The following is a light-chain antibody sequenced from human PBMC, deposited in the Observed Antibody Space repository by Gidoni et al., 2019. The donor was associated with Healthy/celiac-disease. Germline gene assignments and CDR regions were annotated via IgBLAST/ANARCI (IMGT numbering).Light chain of an antibody. CDR3: QQYYSYPCT. V-gene: IGKV1-8*01. CDR2: AAS. Sequence: AIRRTQSPSSFSASTGDRVPITCRASQGISSYLAWYQQKPGKAPKLLLYAASTLQSGVPSRFSGSGSGTYFTLTISCLQSEYASTYYCQQYYSYPCTFGQGTKVEIK. J-gene: IGKJ1*01. CDR1: QGISSY.